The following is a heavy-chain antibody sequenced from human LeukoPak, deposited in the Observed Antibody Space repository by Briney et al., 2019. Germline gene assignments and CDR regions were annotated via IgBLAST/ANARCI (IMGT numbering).Heavy chain of an antibody. CDR3: ARETAVAGTSYGMDV. J-gene: IGHJ6*02. D-gene: IGHD6-19*01. CDR1: GYTFTSYY. V-gene: IGHV1-46*01. CDR2: INPSGGST. Sequence: ASVKVSCKASGYTFTSYYMHWVRQAPGQELEWMGIINPSGGSTSYAQKFQGRVTMTRDTSTSTVYMELSSLRSEDTAVYYCARETAVAGTSYGMDVWGQGTTVTVSS.